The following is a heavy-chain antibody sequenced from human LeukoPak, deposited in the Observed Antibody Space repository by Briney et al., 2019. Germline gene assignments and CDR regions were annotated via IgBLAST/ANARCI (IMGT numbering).Heavy chain of an antibody. D-gene: IGHD4-17*01. V-gene: IGHV3-23*01. CDR1: GFTFSSYA. CDR3: AKWGIGVYGDSGVDY. CDR2: ISGSGGST. J-gene: IGHJ4*02. Sequence: PGGSLRLSCAASGFTFSSYAMSWVRQAPGKGLEWVSAISGSGGSTYYADSVKGRFTISRDNSKNSLYLQMNSLRAEDTAVYYCAKWGIGVYGDSGVDYWGQGTLVTVSS.